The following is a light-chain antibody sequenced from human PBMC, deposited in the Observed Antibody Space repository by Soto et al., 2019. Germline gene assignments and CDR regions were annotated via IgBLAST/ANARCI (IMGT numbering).Light chain of an antibody. CDR1: SSYVGGYNY. V-gene: IGLV2-8*01. J-gene: IGLJ1*01. CDR3: RSYAGGHYYV. CDR2: EVT. Sequence: QSVLTQPPSASGSPGQSVTISCTGTSSYVGGYNYVSWYQQHPGKAPKLMIYEVTKRPSGVPDRFSGSKSGNTASLTVSGLQAEGEADYYCRSYAGGHYYVFGTGTKVTVL.